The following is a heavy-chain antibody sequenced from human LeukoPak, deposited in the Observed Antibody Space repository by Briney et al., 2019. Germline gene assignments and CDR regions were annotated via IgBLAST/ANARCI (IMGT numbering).Heavy chain of an antibody. CDR2: IKSKTDGGTT. V-gene: IGHV3-15*01. J-gene: IGHJ4*02. CDR3: TTEYYDFWSGYYTSDY. CDR1: EFIFSNAW. Sequence: GGSLRLSCAASEFIFSNAWMSWVRQAPGKGLEWVGRIKSKTDGGTTDYAAPVKGRFTISRDDSKNTLYLQMNSLKTEDTAVYYCTTEYYDFWSGYYTSDYWGQGTLVTVSS. D-gene: IGHD3-3*01.